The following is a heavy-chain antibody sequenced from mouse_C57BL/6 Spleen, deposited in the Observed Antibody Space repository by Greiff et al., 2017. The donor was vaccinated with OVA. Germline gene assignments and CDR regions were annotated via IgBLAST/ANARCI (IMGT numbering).Heavy chain of an antibody. D-gene: IGHD2-3*01. CDR2: IYPRSGNT. CDR3: ARGESYDGYPYAMDY. V-gene: IGHV1-81*01. CDR1: GYTFTSYG. Sequence: VKLQQSGAELARPGASVKLSCKASGYTFTSYGISWVKQRTGQGLEWIGEIYPRSGNTYYNEKFKGKATLTADKSSSTAYMELRSLTSEDSAVYFCARGESYDGYPYAMDYWGQGTSVTVSS. J-gene: IGHJ4*01.